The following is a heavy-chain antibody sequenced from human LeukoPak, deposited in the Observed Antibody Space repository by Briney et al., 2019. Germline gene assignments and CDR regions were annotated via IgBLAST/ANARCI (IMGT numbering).Heavy chain of an antibody. D-gene: IGHD2-2*01. V-gene: IGHV1-8*01. CDR2: MNPNSGNT. J-gene: IGHJ4*02. Sequence: ASVKVSCKASGYTFTSYDINWVRQATGQGLEWMGWMNPNSGNTGYAQKFQGRVTMTRNTSISTAYMELSSLRSEDTAVYYCARGLAPGVVVPAAISYWGRGTLVTVS. CDR1: GYTFTSYD. CDR3: ARGLAPGVVVPAAISY.